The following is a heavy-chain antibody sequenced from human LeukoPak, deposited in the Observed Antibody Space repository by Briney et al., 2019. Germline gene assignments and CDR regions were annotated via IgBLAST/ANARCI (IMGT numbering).Heavy chain of an antibody. CDR1: GFTVSSHY. CDR3: ANQRRLGYSYGFGAFDI. V-gene: IGHV3-66*01. J-gene: IGHJ3*02. Sequence: GGSLRLSCAASGFTVSSHYMNWVRQAPGKGLQWVSVLYSDGTTYYADSVKGRFTISRDNSRSTLYLQMNSLRAEDTAVYYCANQRRLGYSYGFGAFDIWGQGTMVTVSS. CDR2: LYSDGTT. D-gene: IGHD5-18*01.